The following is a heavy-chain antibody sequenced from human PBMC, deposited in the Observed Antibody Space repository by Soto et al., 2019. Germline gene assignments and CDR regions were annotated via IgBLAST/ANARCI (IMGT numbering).Heavy chain of an antibody. CDR3: AREGNLGRWIQPLDA. D-gene: IGHD2-2*03. CDR1: GGSISSSNW. J-gene: IGHJ5*02. V-gene: IGHV4-4*02. Sequence: PSETLSLTCAVSGGSISSSNWWSWVRQPPGKGLEWIGEIYHSGSTNYNPSLKSRVTMSVDTSKNHFSLKLISVTTADTAVYFCAREGNLGRWIQPLDAWGQGTLVT. CDR2: IYHSGST.